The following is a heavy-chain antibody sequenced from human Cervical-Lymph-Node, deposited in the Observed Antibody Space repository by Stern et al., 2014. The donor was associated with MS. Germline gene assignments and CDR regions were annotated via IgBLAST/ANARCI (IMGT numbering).Heavy chain of an antibody. CDR2: IDWDDDK. D-gene: IGHD3-3*01. J-gene: IGHJ6*02. Sequence: QVTLRESGPALVRPRETLTLTCTVSGFSLSTSGMRVIWIRQPPGKALEWLARIDWDDDKFYSTSLKTRLSISKDTSRNQVVLTMINMDPVDTATYFCARITTYDHYGMDVWGQGTTVTVSS. CDR1: GFSLSTSGMR. CDR3: ARITTYDHYGMDV. V-gene: IGHV2-70*04.